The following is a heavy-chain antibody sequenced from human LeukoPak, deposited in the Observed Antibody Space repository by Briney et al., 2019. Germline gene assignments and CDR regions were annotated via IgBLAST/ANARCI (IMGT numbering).Heavy chain of an antibody. CDR3: ARGGVDYYGSGTYYLRYYFEY. J-gene: IGHJ4*02. CDR1: GFTLNTYG. Sequence: GGSLRLSCAASGFTLNTYGMSWVRQAPGKGLQWVSGISGSGGATYYADSVKGRFTISRDDPHNTLYLQMNSLRAEDTAVYFCARGGVDYYGSGTYYLRYYFEYWGQGALVTVSS. V-gene: IGHV3-23*01. CDR2: ISGSGGAT. D-gene: IGHD3-10*01.